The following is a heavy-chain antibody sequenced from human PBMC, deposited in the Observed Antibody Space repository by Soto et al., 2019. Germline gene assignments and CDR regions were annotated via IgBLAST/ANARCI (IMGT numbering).Heavy chain of an antibody. V-gene: IGHV3-21*01. Sequence: ESGGGLVKPGGSLRLSCAASGFTFSSYSMNWVRQAPGKGLEWVSSISSSSSYIYYADSVKGRFTISRDNAKNSLYLQMNSLRAEDTAVYYCARKVVVTAIHAFDIWGQGTMVTVSS. D-gene: IGHD2-21*02. CDR3: ARKVVVTAIHAFDI. J-gene: IGHJ3*02. CDR2: ISSSSSYI. CDR1: GFTFSSYS.